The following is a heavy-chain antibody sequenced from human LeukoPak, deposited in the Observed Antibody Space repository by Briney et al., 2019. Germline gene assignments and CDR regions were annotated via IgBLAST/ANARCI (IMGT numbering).Heavy chain of an antibody. V-gene: IGHV3-21*06. CDR3: ARDKGGMVPFDH. CDR1: GFTFSSYS. Sequence: TGGSLRLSCAASGFTFSSYSMNWVRQAPGKGLEWVSSISSSSNYIYYADSVKGRFTIARDDAKNSLYLQMNSLRPEDTAMYFCARDKGGMVPFDHWGQGTLVTVSS. CDR2: ISSSSNYI. D-gene: IGHD3-10*01. J-gene: IGHJ4*02.